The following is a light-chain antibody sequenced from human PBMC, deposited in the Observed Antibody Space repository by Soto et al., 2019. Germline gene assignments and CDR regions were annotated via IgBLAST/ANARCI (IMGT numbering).Light chain of an antibody. J-gene: IGKJ4*01. Sequence: DTQLTQSPSFLSASVGDRVTITCRASQGISSNVAWYQLKPGKAPNLLIYTASALQSGVPSRFSGSGSGTEVTLTISSLQPEDSATYYCQQANSYPLTFGRGTKVEIK. V-gene: IGKV1-9*01. CDR1: QGISSN. CDR3: QQANSYPLT. CDR2: TAS.